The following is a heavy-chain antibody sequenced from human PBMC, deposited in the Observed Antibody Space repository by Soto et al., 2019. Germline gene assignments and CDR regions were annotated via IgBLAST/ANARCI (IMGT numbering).Heavy chain of an antibody. D-gene: IGHD1-7*01. V-gene: IGHV1-69*01. CDR2: IIPIFGTA. CDR3: ARGTENTLGI. J-gene: IGHJ4*02. Sequence: WLRQVPGQGLEWMGGIIPIFGTANYAQKFQGRVTITADESTSTAYMELRSLRSVDTAVYYWARGTENTLGIRGQGTLGSLSS.